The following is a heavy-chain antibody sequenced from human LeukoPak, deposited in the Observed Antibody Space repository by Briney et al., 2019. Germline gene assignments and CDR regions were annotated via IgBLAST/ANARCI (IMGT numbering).Heavy chain of an antibody. CDR2: ISYDGSNK. D-gene: IGHD2-21*02. CDR3: AKCFPPGGDCYFDY. V-gene: IGHV3-30*18. J-gene: IGHJ4*02. CDR1: GFTFSDYY. Sequence: GGSLRLSCAASGFTFSDYYMSWIRQAPGKGLEWVAVISYDGSNKYYADSVKGRFTISRDNSKNTLYLQMNSLRAEDTAVYYCAKCFPPGGDCYFDYWGQGTLVTVSS.